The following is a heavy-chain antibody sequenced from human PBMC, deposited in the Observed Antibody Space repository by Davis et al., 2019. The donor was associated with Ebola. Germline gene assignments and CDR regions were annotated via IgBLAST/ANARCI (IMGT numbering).Heavy chain of an antibody. V-gene: IGHV7-4-1*02. Sequence: AASVKVSCKASGYSFTTYGMNWVRQAPGQGLEWMGWINTNTGNPTYAQGFTGRFVFSLDTSVSTAYLQISSLKAEDTAVYYCARGRAMGDYWGQGTLVTVSS. D-gene: IGHD3-16*01. CDR3: ARGRAMGDY. CDR2: INTNTGNP. CDR1: GYSFTTYG. J-gene: IGHJ4*02.